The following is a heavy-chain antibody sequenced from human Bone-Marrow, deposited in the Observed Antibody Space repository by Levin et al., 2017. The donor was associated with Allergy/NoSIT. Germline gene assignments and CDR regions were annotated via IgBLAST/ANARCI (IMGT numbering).Heavy chain of an antibody. D-gene: IGHD6-13*01. CDR3: AKDRRAAAGTIDAFDI. CDR1: GFIFSNYA. Sequence: ETLSLTCAASGFIFSNYAMNWVRQAPGKGLEWVATIGNSGNTYYADSVKGRFTISRDNSKSTLYLQMNSLRAEDTAIYYCAKDRRAAAGTIDAFDIWGQGTTVTVSS. CDR2: IGNSGNT. V-gene: IGHV3-23*01. J-gene: IGHJ3*02.